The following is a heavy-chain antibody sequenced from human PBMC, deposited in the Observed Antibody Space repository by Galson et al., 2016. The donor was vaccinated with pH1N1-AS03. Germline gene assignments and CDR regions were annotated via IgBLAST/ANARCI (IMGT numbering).Heavy chain of an antibody. J-gene: IGHJ4*01. CDR3: ARDGGLYWIHYVGDTLDY. D-gene: IGHD2-15*01. Sequence: SVKVSCKASGFTFATSGIHWVRQAPGQSLEWMGWINFGKGSTKYSQKFRGRVTFTRDTSANRAHMELSSLRSEDTAVYYCARDGGLYWIHYVGDTLDYWGQRS. CDR1: GFTFATSG. V-gene: IGHV1-3*01. CDR2: INFGKGST.